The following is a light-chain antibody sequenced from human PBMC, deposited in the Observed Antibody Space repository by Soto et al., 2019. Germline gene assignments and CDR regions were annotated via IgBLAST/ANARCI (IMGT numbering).Light chain of an antibody. CDR2: ASS. J-gene: IGKJ4*01. Sequence: DIQMTQSPSSVSASVGDRVTITCRASQAISSWLAWYQQKPGRAPKLLIYASSSLQSGVPSRFSGSGSGTDFTLTISSLQPEDVATYYCQEANSFTFGGGTKVEIK. CDR1: QAISSW. CDR3: QEANSFT. V-gene: IGKV1-12*02.